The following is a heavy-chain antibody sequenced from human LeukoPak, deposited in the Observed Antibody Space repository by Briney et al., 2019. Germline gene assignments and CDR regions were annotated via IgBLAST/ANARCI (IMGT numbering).Heavy chain of an antibody. CDR3: ARGRYDSSGYYLSEYFQH. V-gene: IGHV3-48*04. Sequence: GGSLRLSCAASGFTFSSYSMNWVRQAPGKGLEWVSYISSSSGTIYYADSVKGRFTISRDNAKNSLYLQMNSLRAEDTAVYYCARGRYDSSGYYLSEYFQHWGQGTLVTVSS. CDR2: ISSSSGTI. D-gene: IGHD3-22*01. J-gene: IGHJ1*01. CDR1: GFTFSSYS.